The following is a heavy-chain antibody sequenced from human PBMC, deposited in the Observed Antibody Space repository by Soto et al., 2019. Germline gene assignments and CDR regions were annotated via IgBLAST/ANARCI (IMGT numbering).Heavy chain of an antibody. CDR2: IYHSGST. CDR3: AIRTTVTTRLGY. D-gene: IGHD4-17*01. J-gene: IGHJ4*02. Sequence: QVQLQESGPGLVKPSGTLSLTCAVSGGSISSSNWWSWARQPPGQGLEWIGEIYHSGSTNYNPSLNSRVTTSVDTSKNQFSLKLSSVTAADTAVYYCAIRTTVTTRLGYWGQGTLVTVSS. V-gene: IGHV4-4*02. CDR1: GGSISSSNW.